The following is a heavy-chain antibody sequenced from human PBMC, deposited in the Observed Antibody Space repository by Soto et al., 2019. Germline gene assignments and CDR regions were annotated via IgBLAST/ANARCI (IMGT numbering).Heavy chain of an antibody. CDR1: GFTFSFYA. Sequence: RGSLRLSCAASGFTFSFYALTWVRQVPGKGLEWVSGISGSGGSTYYADSVKGRFTISRDNSKNTLYLQMNSLRAEDTAIYYCAKDRAGDFGVIIIPAGRSNYGLDVWGQGTTVTVSS. V-gene: IGHV3-23*01. CDR3: AKDRAGDFGVIIIPAGRSNYGLDV. D-gene: IGHD3-3*01. CDR2: ISGSGGST. J-gene: IGHJ6*02.